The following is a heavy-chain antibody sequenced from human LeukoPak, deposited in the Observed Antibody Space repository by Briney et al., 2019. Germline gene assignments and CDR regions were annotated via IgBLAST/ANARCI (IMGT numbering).Heavy chain of an antibody. CDR1: GGSISSGSYY. Sequence: SQTLSLTCTVSGGSISSGSYYWSWIRQPAGTGLEWIGRIYTSGSTNYNPSLKSRVTISVDTSKNQFSLKLSSVTAADTAVYYCARAYYGMDVWGQGTTVTVSS. CDR2: IYTSGST. CDR3: ARAYYGMDV. J-gene: IGHJ6*02. V-gene: IGHV4-61*02.